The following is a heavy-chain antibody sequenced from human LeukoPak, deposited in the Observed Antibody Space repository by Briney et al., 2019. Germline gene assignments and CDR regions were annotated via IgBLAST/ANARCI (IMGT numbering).Heavy chain of an antibody. D-gene: IGHD6-13*01. CDR3: ARVWVAAAGPFDY. CDR1: GGTFSSYA. J-gene: IGHJ4*02. CDR2: IIPIFGTA. Sequence: GASVKVSCKASGGTFSSYAISWVRQAPGQGLEWMGGIIPIFGTANYAQKFQGRVTITADESTSTAYMELSSLRSEDTAVYYCARVWVAAAGPFDYWGQGTLVTVSS. V-gene: IGHV1-69*13.